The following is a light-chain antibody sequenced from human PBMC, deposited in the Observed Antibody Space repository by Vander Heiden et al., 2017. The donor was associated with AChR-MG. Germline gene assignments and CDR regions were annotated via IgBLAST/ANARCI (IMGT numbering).Light chain of an antibody. Sequence: EIVLTPSPGTLSLSPGERATLSCRASQDITAAFLAWYQQKPGQAPRLLIYGASSRVTGIPDRFSGSGSGTDFTLTITRLDPEDFAMYYCQQDASSPITFGQGTRLEIK. CDR2: GAS. V-gene: IGKV3-20*01. CDR1: QDITAAF. CDR3: QQDASSPIT. J-gene: IGKJ5*01.